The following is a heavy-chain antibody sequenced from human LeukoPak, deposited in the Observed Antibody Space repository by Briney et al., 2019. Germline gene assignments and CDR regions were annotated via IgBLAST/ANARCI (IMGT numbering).Heavy chain of an antibody. CDR1: GFTFSSYA. D-gene: IGHD1-26*01. J-gene: IGHJ4*02. CDR2: ISGSGGST. CDR3: AKAPQRGSYYVIDY. Sequence: GGSLRLSCAASGFTFSSYAMSWVRQAPGKGLEWVSAISGSGGSTYYADSVKGRFTISRDNSKNTLYLQMNSLRAEDAAVYYCAKAPQRGSYYVIDYWGQGTLVTVSS. V-gene: IGHV3-23*01.